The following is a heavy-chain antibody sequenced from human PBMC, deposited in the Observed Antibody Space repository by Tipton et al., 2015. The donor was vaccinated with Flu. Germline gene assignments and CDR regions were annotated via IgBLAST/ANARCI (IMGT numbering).Heavy chain of an antibody. CDR1: GFTFSSYW. CDR2: IKQDGSEK. CDR3: ARDPLRRDGFNSLDS. J-gene: IGHJ4*02. Sequence: SLRLSCAASGFTFSSYWMSWVRQAPGKGLEWVANIKQDGSEKGYVASVEGRFTISRDNAKNSLYLQMDSLRAEDTAVYYCARDPLRRDGFNSLDSWGQGTLVTVSS. V-gene: IGHV3-7*01. D-gene: IGHD5-24*01.